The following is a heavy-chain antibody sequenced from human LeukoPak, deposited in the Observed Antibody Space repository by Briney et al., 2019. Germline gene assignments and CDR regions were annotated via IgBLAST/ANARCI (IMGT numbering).Heavy chain of an antibody. CDR2: ISSGTIT. CDR3: AKQNNYFDSTNYYFFDY. D-gene: IGHD3-22*01. J-gene: IGHJ4*02. Sequence: PGGSLRLSCAASGFTFSSHAMSWVRQAPGKGLEWVSTISSGTITYYADSVKGRFTISRDNSKNTLYLQMNSLRAEDTALYYCAKQNNYFDSTNYYFFDYWGQGTLVTVSS. CDR1: GFTFSSHA. V-gene: IGHV3-23*01.